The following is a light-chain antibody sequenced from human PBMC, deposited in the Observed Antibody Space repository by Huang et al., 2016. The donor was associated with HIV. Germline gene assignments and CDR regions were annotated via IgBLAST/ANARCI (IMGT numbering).Light chain of an antibody. Sequence: EIVMTQSPATLSVSPGERATLSCRASQSVSSNLAWYQQRPGQAPRLLIYGASTRATGTPSRVSGSGSGTDVTLTISSLQSEDFSVYYCQQYNNWPRTFGQGTKVEIK. J-gene: IGKJ1*01. CDR1: QSVSSN. CDR2: GAS. V-gene: IGKV3-15*01. CDR3: QQYNNWPRT.